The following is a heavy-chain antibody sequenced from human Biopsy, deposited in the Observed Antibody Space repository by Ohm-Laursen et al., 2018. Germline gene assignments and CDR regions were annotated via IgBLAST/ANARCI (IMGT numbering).Heavy chain of an antibody. CDR2: MNPNSGNT. CDR3: AREGAFGDTDAYYGLDV. CDR1: GYTFNTYD. Sequence: SVKISCKASGYTFNTYDINWVRQAAGQGPEWMGWMNPNSGNTGFAQKFQGRITMTRSTSITTAYMELTNLRSEDTAVYYCAREGAFGDTDAYYGLDVWGLGTTVTVSS. V-gene: IGHV1-8*01. J-gene: IGHJ6*02. D-gene: IGHD3-16*01.